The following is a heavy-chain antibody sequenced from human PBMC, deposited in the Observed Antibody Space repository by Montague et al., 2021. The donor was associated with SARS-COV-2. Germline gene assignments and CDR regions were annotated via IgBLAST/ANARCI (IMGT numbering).Heavy chain of an antibody. CDR1: GGSISGYY. CDR3: VRERLRLCSRAMDF. V-gene: IGHV4-59*12. D-gene: IGHD6-25*01. CDR2: IYHSGST. Sequence: SETLSLTCTVSGGSISGYYWSWIRQPPGKGLEWIGDIYHSGSTKYNPSLKSRVTISVDTSKNQFSLNLSSVTAADTAVYYCVRERLRLCSRAMDFWGQGTMVTVSS. J-gene: IGHJ6*02.